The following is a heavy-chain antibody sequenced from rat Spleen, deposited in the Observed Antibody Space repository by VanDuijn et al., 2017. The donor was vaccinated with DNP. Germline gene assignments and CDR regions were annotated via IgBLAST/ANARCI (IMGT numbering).Heavy chain of an antibody. CDR1: GFTFSDYN. D-gene: IGHD1-11*01. J-gene: IGHJ2*01. CDR2: IIYDGNRT. V-gene: IGHV5S10*01. Sequence: EVQLVESGGGLVQPGRSLKLSCAASGFTFSDYNMAWVRQAPKKGLEWVATIIYDGNRTYYRDSVKGRFAISRDNAKSTLYLQMDSLRSDDTATYYCVTHIRPGGGFDSWGQGVMVTVSS. CDR3: VTHIRPGGGFDS.